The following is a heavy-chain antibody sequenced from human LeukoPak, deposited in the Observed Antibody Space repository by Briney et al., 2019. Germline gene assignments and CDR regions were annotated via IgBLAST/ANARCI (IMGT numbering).Heavy chain of an antibody. J-gene: IGHJ4*02. Sequence: SETLSLTCTVSGGSISSYYWSWIRQPPGKGLEWIGYIYYSGSTNYNPSLKSRVTKSVDTSKNQFSLKLSSVTAGDTAVYYCARQNVVVIDYWGQGTLVTVSS. V-gene: IGHV4-59*08. D-gene: IGHD3-22*01. CDR1: GGSISSYY. CDR2: IYYSGST. CDR3: ARQNVVVIDY.